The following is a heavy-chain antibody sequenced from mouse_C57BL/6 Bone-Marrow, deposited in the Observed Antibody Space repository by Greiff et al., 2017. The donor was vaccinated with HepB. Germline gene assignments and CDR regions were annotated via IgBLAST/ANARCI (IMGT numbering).Heavy chain of an antibody. D-gene: IGHD2-5*01. CDR3: ARKNYSNYYYYAMDY. CDR2: IDPSDSYT. Sequence: VQLQQPGAELVRPGTSVKLSCKASGYTFTSYWMHWVKQRPGQGLEWIGVIDPSDSYTNYNQKFKGKATLTVDTSSSTAYMQLSSLTSEDSAVYYCARKNYSNYYYYAMDYWGQGTSVTVSS. J-gene: IGHJ4*01. V-gene: IGHV1-59*01. CDR1: GYTFTSYW.